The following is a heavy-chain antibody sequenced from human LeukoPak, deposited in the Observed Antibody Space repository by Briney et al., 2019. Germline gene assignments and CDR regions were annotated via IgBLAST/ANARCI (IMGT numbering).Heavy chain of an antibody. CDR3: WHSGYESGLDY. J-gene: IGHJ4*02. CDR1: GGSISSYY. D-gene: IGHD5-12*01. CDR2: IYYSGNT. V-gene: IGHV4-59*01. Sequence: SETLSHTCTDAGGSISSYYWSWSRHPPRKGLEWIGYIYYSGNTNYNPSLKSRFTISVETSKNQFCLTLSSVTAADTAVYYCWHSGYESGLDYWGQGRLVTVSS.